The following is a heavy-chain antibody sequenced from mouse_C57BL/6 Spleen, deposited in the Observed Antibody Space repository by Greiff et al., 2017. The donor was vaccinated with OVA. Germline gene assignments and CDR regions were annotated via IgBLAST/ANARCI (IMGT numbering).Heavy chain of an antibody. CDR2: IYPGNSDT. CDR3: TREKGKGYGYDWLAY. J-gene: IGHJ3*01. CDR1: GYTFTSSW. V-gene: IGHV1-5*01. D-gene: IGHD2-2*01. Sequence: VQLQQSGTVLARPGASVKMSCKTSGYTFTSSWMHWVKQRPGQGLEWIGAIYPGNSDTSYNQKFKGKAKLTAVTSASTAYMELSSLTHEDSAVYNCTREKGKGYGYDWLAYWGQGTLVTVSA.